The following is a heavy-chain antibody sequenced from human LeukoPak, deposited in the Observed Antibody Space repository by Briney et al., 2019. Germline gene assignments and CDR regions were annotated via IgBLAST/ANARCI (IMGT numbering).Heavy chain of an antibody. CDR2: IRYDGSNK. D-gene: IGHD2-15*01. CDR1: GFTFSSYG. Sequence: GGSLRLSCAASGFTFSSYGMHWVRQAPGKGLEWVAFIRYDGSNKYYADSVKGRFTISRDNSKNTLYLQMNSLRAEDTAVYYCARGGCSGGSCYSFDYWGQGTLVTVSS. J-gene: IGHJ4*02. V-gene: IGHV3-30*02. CDR3: ARGGCSGGSCYSFDY.